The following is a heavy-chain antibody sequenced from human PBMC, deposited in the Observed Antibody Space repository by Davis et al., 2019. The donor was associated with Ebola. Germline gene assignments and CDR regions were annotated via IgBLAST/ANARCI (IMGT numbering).Heavy chain of an antibody. D-gene: IGHD5-12*01. CDR3: ARGWLRSGFDY. CDR2: TYYNYKWYN. Sequence: HSQTLSLTCAISGDSVSSGGWNWIRQSPSRGLEWLGRTYYNYKWYNDYAVSVKSRISINTDTSKNQFSLQLNSVTPEDTAVYYCARGWLRSGFDYWGQGTLATVSS. CDR1: GDSVSSGG. J-gene: IGHJ4*02. V-gene: IGHV6-1*01.